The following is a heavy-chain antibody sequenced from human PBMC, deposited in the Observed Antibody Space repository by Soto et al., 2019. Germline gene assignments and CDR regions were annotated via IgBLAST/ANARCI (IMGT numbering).Heavy chain of an antibody. CDR1: GFTFSSYA. V-gene: IGHV3-23*01. Sequence: EVQLLESGGGLVQPGGSLRLSCAASGFTFSSYAMSWVRQAPGKGLEWVSAISGSGGSTYYADSVKGRFTISRDNSKNTLYLQMNSLRAEDTAIYYCAKGHSSRSIVGATGYWGQGTLVTVSS. D-gene: IGHD1-26*01. CDR3: AKGHSSRSIVGATGY. CDR2: ISGSGGST. J-gene: IGHJ4*02.